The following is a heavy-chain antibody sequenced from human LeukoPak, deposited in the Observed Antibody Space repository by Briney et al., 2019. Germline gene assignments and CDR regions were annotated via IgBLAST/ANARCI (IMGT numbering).Heavy chain of an antibody. CDR3: ARVSAVTTLFDY. V-gene: IGHV4-59*01. Sequence: NPSETLSLTCTVSGGSISSYYWSWIRQPPGKGLEWIGYIYYSGSTNYNPSLKSRVTISVDTSKNQFSLKLSSVTAADTAVYYCARVSAVTTLFDYWGQGTLITVSS. D-gene: IGHD4-17*01. J-gene: IGHJ4*02. CDR2: IYYSGST. CDR1: GGSISSYY.